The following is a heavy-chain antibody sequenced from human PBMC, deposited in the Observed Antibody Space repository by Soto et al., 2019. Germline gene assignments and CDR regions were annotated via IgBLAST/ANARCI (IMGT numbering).Heavy chain of an antibody. J-gene: IGHJ5*01. Sequence: ASVKVSCKASGYTFTSYDINWVRQTTGQGLEWMGWMSPNSANTGYAQNFQGRVTMTRSTSISTAYMELSSLRSEDTAVYYCTRGPPNRGFDSWGQGTLVTVSS. CDR2: MSPNSANT. CDR3: TRGPPNRGFDS. CDR1: GYTFTSYD. D-gene: IGHD7-27*01. V-gene: IGHV1-8*01.